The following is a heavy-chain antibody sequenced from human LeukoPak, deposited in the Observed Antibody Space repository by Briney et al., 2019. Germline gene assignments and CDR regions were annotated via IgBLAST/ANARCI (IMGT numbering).Heavy chain of an antibody. D-gene: IGHD6-13*01. J-gene: IGHJ5*02. CDR1: GFTFSRYW. V-gene: IGHV3-74*01. Sequence: GGSLRLSCAASGFTFSRYWMHWVREAPGKGLVWVSRTNSDGSLPSYADSVKGRFTISRDNAKNTLYLQMNSLGVEDTAIYYCARGLPGYSNTWNDHWGQGTLVTVSS. CDR2: TNSDGSLP. CDR3: ARGLPGYSNTWNDH.